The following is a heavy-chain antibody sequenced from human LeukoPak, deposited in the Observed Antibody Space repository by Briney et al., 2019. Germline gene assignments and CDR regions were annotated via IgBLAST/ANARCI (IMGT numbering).Heavy chain of an antibody. J-gene: IGHJ4*02. Sequence: ASVKVSCKASGYTFTSYDINWVRQATGQGLEWMGWMNPNSGNTGYAQKFQGRVTMTRNTSISTAYTELSSLRSEDTAVYYCARAHRIAVAGALGYWGQGTLVTVSS. V-gene: IGHV1-8*02. D-gene: IGHD6-19*01. CDR1: GYTFTSYD. CDR2: MNPNSGNT. CDR3: ARAHRIAVAGALGY.